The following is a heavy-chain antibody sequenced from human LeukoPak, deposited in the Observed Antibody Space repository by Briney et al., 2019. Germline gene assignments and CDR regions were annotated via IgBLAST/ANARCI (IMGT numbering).Heavy chain of an antibody. D-gene: IGHD1-26*01. Sequence: ASVKVSCKASGYTFNGHYMHWVRQAPGQGLESMGWINSNSGARNYAQKFQGRVTMSRDTSINTAYMELSRLTSDDTAVYYCARGRGGATTGLDHWGQGALVTVSS. CDR1: GYTFNGHY. J-gene: IGHJ4*02. V-gene: IGHV1-2*02. CDR3: ARGRGGATTGLDH. CDR2: INSNSGAR.